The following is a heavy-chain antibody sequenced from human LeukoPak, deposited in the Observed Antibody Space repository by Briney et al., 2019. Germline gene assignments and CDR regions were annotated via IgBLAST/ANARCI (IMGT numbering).Heavy chain of an antibody. CDR3: ARGDIVATVADY. V-gene: IGHV1-2*02. CDR1: GYTFTGYY. J-gene: IGHJ4*02. CDR2: INPNSGGT. D-gene: IGHD5-12*01. Sequence: ASVKVSCKASGYTFTGYYMHWVRQAPGQGLEWMGWINPNSGGTNYAQKFQGRVTMTRDTSISTAYMELSRLRSDDTAVCYCARGDIVATVADYWGQGTLVTVSS.